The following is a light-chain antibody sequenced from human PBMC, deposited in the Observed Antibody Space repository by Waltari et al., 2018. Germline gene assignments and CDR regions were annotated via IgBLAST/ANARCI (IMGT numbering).Light chain of an antibody. Sequence: DIEMTQSPSSLSASVGDRVTITCRASQNSGSYLNWFQQKPGKAPELLIYRSSSCQNGVPSRFTGRGSGTDFRLTINKLQPEDSAIYFCQQTYNSYTFGQGTKVEIK. CDR3: QQTYNSYT. V-gene: IGKV1-39*01. J-gene: IGKJ2*01. CDR2: RSS. CDR1: QNSGSY.